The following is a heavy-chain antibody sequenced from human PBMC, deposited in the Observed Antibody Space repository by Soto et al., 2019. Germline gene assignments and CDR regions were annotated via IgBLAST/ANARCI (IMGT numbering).Heavy chain of an antibody. J-gene: IGHJ4*02. CDR2: ISAYNGNK. CDR3: SRDPPPPDF. V-gene: IGHV1-18*01. CDR1: GSTFASYA. Sequence: QVQLVQSGAEVKKPGASVKVSCKASGSTFASYAISWMRRAPGQGLEWMGWISAYNGNKNYAQKLQGRVTMTTDTSTSTAYMELRSLRSDDTAVYYCSRDPPPPDFWGQGTLVTVSS.